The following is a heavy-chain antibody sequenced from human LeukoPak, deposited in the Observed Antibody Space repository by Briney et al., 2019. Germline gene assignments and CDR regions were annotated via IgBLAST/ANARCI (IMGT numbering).Heavy chain of an antibody. CDR2: INHSGST. CDR3: ARVLRYFDWFMDV. V-gene: IGHV4-34*01. D-gene: IGHD3-9*01. CDR1: GGSISSYY. Sequence: SETLSLTCTVSGGSISSYYWSWIRQPPGKGLEWIGEINHSGSTNYNPSLKSRVTISVDTSKNQFSLKLSSVTAADTAVYYCARVLRYFDWFMDVWGQGTTVTVSS. J-gene: IGHJ6*02.